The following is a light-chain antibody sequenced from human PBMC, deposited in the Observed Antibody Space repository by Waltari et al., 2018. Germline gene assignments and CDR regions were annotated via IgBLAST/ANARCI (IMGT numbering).Light chain of an antibody. CDR3: QQCYT. J-gene: IGKJ4*01. V-gene: IGKV1-39*01. Sequence: DVQMTQSPSSLSASVGEKVTITCRASQRNSEYLNWYQQKPGKAPELLISGAYSLQSGVPSMFSGSGSGTDLTLAFASLQPKDSATNYCQQCYTFGGRTKGESK. CDR2: GAY. CDR1: QRNSEY.